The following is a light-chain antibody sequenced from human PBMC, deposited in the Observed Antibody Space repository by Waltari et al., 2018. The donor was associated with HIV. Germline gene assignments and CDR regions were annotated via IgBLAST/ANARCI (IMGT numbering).Light chain of an antibody. CDR1: QSIGSY. V-gene: IGKV3-11*01. CDR2: DAA. Sequence: EIVLTQSPATLSLSPGQRATLSRRASQSIGSYLAWYQQKPGQAPRLLIFDAANKATGTPARCSGSGSGTDFTLTISSLEAEDFAVYYCQQRTPVAFGQGTRLEIK. J-gene: IGKJ5*01. CDR3: QQRTPVA.